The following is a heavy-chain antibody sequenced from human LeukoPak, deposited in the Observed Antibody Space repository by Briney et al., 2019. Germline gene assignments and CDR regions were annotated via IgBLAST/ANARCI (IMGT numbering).Heavy chain of an antibody. J-gene: IGHJ4*02. D-gene: IGHD5-24*01. CDR1: GFTFGTYW. Sequence: GGSLRLSCAASGFTFGTYWMSWVRQAPGKGLEWVATIKEDGSEKSYVDSVKGRFTISRDNAKSSLYLHMNSLRAEDTAVYYCARAMDGSRFDYWGQGTLVTVSS. CDR3: ARAMDGSRFDY. V-gene: IGHV3-7*01. CDR2: IKEDGSEK.